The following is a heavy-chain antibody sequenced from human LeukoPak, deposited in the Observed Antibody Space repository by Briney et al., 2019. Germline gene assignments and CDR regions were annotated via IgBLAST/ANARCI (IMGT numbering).Heavy chain of an antibody. CDR2: IIGSGTTT. CDR3: VRDRGGEYSCDNLFYP. Sequence: GGSLRLSCAASGFTFSSYEMNWVRQAPGKGLEWLSYIIGSGTTTQYADSVRDRFTISRDNDKNSLYLQMNSLRADDTAVYYCVRDRGGEYSCDNLFYPWGQGTLVTVSS. D-gene: IGHD2/OR15-2a*01. J-gene: IGHJ5*02. V-gene: IGHV3-48*03. CDR1: GFTFSSYE.